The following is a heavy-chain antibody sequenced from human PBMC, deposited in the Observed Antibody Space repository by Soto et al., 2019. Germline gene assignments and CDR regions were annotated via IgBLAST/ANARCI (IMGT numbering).Heavy chain of an antibody. J-gene: IGHJ4*02. Sequence: SETLSLTCTVSGGSISRYYWSWIRQPPGKGLEWIGYIYYSGSTNYSPSLRSRVTISIETSKTQFSLKLSSVSAADTAVYYCASTRYDILPGFYFSFWARGTLVIVSS. V-gene: IGHV4-59*08. CDR3: ASTRYDILPGFYFSF. CDR2: IYYSGST. D-gene: IGHD3-9*01. CDR1: GGSISRYY.